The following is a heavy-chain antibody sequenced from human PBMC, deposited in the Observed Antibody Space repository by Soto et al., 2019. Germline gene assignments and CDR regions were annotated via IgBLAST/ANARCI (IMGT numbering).Heavy chain of an antibody. Sequence: QVQLVQSGAEVKKPGASVKVSCKASGYTFASYGISWVRQAPGQGLEWMGWISAYNGNTNYAQNFQGRVTMTPDTSTNTAYMEMRSLISDDTAVYYCARDLSGNPGYWGQGTLVTVSS. D-gene: IGHD2-15*01. CDR2: ISAYNGNT. CDR3: ARDLSGNPGY. CDR1: GYTFASYG. V-gene: IGHV1-18*01. J-gene: IGHJ4*02.